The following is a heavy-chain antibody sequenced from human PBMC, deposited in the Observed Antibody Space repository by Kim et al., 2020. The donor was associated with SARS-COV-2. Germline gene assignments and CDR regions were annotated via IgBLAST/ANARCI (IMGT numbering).Heavy chain of an antibody. CDR1: GGSFSGYY. Sequence: SETLSLTCAVYGGSFSGYYWSWIRQPPGKGLEWIGEINHSGSTNYNPSLKSRVTISVDTSKNQFSLKLSSVTAADTAVYYCARGHPASGNYVVDYWGQGTLVTVSS. CDR2: INHSGST. D-gene: IGHD4-4*01. V-gene: IGHV4-34*01. J-gene: IGHJ4*02. CDR3: ARGHPASGNYVVDY.